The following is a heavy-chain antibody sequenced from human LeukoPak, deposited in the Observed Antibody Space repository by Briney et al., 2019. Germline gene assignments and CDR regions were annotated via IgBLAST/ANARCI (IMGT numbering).Heavy chain of an antibody. CDR1: GFTFGSYW. Sequence: GGSLRLSCAASGFTFGSYWMHWVRQAPGKGLEWVSHITSSGTTIYYADSVKGRFTISRDNAKNSVYLQMNSLRVEDTAVYYCARSKFPWGQGSLVTVSS. J-gene: IGHJ5*02. CDR3: ARSKFP. CDR2: ITSSGTTI. V-gene: IGHV3-48*04.